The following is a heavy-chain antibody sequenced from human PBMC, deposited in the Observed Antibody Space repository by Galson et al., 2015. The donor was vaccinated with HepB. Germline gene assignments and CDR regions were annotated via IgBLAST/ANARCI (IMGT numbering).Heavy chain of an antibody. V-gene: IGHV3-30*18. CDR2: ISYDGSTK. CDR1: GFIISTYG. Sequence: SLRLSCAASGFIISTYGMHWVRQAPGKGLEWVALISYDGSTKYYADFAEDRFTISRDNSKNTLYLQMNSLRAEDTAVYYCAKEGDTIFGMVMHYDCWGQGTLVTVSS. CDR3: AKEGDTIFGMVMHYDC. J-gene: IGHJ4*02. D-gene: IGHD3-3*01.